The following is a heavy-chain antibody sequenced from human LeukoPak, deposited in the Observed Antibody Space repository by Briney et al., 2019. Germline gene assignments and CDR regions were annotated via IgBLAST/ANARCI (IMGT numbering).Heavy chain of an antibody. J-gene: IGHJ4*02. CDR2: ISGSGGST. CDR3: ASHVDTAPDPFDY. D-gene: IGHD5-18*01. Sequence: PGGSLRFYCAASGFTFSSNAMSCVRQAPGKGLEWVSAISGSGGSTYYADSVKGRFTISRDNSKNTLYLQMNSLRAEDTAVYYCASHVDTAPDPFDYWGQGTLVTVSS. CDR1: GFTFSSNA. V-gene: IGHV3-23*01.